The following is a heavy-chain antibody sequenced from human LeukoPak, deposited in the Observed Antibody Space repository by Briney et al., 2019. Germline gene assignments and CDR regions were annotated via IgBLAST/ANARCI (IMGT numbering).Heavy chain of an antibody. CDR2: IWYDGSNK. V-gene: IGHV3-33*01. CDR3: ARGGSGYGDYQIYGD. D-gene: IGHD4-17*01. Sequence: GRSLRLSCAASEFTFSSYGMHWVRQAPGKGLEWVAVIWYDGSNKYYADSVKGRFTISRDNSKNTLHLQMNSLRVEDTAVYYCARGGSGYGDYQIYGDWGQGTLVTVSS. J-gene: IGHJ4*02. CDR1: EFTFSSYG.